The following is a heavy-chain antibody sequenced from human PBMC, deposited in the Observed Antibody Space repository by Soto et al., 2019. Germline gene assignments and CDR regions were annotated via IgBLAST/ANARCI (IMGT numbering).Heavy chain of an antibody. Sequence: SETLSLTCTVSGGSLSNYNWNWVRQPAGKGLEWIGRIFSSGSTSFNPSLESRVAMSVDTSKNHFSLNLSSVTAADMAVYYCAREGSYSAYNFAHGIQLWSFDFWGQGALVTVSS. V-gene: IGHV4-4*07. CDR3: AREGSYSAYNFAHGIQLWSFDF. J-gene: IGHJ4*02. D-gene: IGHD5-12*01. CDR2: IFSSGST. CDR1: GGSLSNYN.